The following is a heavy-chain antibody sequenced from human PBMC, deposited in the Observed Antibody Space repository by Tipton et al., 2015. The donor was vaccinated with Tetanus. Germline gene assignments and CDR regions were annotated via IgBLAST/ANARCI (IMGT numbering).Heavy chain of an antibody. CDR1: GDSISSNY. CDR3: AKQLRQWLVPEDS. CDR2: IYINGRN. Sequence: TLSLTCTVSGDSISSNYWSWIRQPAGKGPEWIGRIYINGRNNYNPSLKSRVTMSIDTSKNQFSLKLTSVTATDTAVYFCAKQLRQWLVPEDSWGQGTLVTVSS. J-gene: IGHJ5*01. V-gene: IGHV4-4*07. D-gene: IGHD6-19*01.